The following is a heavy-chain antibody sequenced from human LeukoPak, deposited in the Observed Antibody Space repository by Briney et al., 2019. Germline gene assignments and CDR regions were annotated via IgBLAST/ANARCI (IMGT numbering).Heavy chain of an antibody. CDR2: INHSGST. Sequence: SETLSLTCAVYGGSFSGYYWSWIRQPPGKGLEWIGEINHSGSTDYNPSVKSRVTISVDTSKNQFSLKLSSVTAADAAVYYCERVVVVAANLRYFDYWGQGTLVTVSS. V-gene: IGHV4-34*01. CDR3: ERVVVVAANLRYFDY. D-gene: IGHD2-15*01. J-gene: IGHJ4*02. CDR1: GGSFSGYY.